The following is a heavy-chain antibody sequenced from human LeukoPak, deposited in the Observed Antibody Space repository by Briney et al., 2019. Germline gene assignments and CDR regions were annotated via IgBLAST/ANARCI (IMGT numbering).Heavy chain of an antibody. D-gene: IGHD3-3*02. CDR1: GYTFTGYY. J-gene: IGHJ5*02. CDR2: INPNSGGT. Sequence: GASVKVSCKASGYTFTGYYMHWVRQAPGQGLEWMGWINPNSGGTNYAQKFQGRVTMTRDTSISTAYMELSRLRSDDTAVYYCARGFYGVISIGWFDPWGQGTLVTVSS. V-gene: IGHV1-2*02. CDR3: ARGFYGVISIGWFDP.